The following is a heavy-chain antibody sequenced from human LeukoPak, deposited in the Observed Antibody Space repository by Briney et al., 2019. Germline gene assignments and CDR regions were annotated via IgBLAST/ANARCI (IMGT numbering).Heavy chain of an antibody. V-gene: IGHV4-59*01. CDR1: GGSLSSYY. Sequence: SETLSLTCTVSGGSLSSYYWSWIRQPPGKGLEWIGYVYYSGDTNYNPSLKSRVTISVDTSKSELSLRLNSVTAADTAVYYCARRTLGSSWFYDYWGQGTLVTVSS. CDR2: VYYSGDT. J-gene: IGHJ4*02. CDR3: ARRTLGSSWFYDY. D-gene: IGHD6-13*01.